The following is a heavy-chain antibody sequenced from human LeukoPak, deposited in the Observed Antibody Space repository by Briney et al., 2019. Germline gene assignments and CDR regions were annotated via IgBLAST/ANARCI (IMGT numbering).Heavy chain of an antibody. V-gene: IGHV3-23*01. CDR3: ANGWSPDY. J-gene: IGHJ4*02. D-gene: IGHD2-15*01. Sequence: GGSLRLSCAASGFTFSNYAMTWVRQAPGKGLEWVSGISGSGGSTYYADSVKGRFTIFRDNSKNTLYLQMNSLRAGDTAVYHCANGWSPDYWGRGTLVTVSS. CDR1: GFTFSNYA. CDR2: ISGSGGST.